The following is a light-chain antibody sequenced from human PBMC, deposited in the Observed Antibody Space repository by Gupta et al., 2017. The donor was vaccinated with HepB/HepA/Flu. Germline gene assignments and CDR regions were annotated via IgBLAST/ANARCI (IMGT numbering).Light chain of an antibody. Sequence: SYELTQPPSVSVSPGQTARITCSGDKLGDKYACWYQQKPGQSPVLVIYQDSKRPSGIPERFSGSNSGNTATLTISGTQAMDEADYYCQAWDSSNVFGTGTKVTVL. J-gene: IGLJ1*01. CDR1: KLGDKY. V-gene: IGLV3-1*01. CDR2: QDS. CDR3: QAWDSSNV.